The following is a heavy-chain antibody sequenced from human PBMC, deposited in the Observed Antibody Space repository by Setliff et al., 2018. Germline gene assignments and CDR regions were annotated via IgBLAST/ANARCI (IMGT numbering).Heavy chain of an antibody. J-gene: IGHJ4*02. CDR1: GYTFTGYY. CDR3: ARDGGEY. CDR2: INPNSGGT. V-gene: IGHV1-2*02. Sequence: ASVKVSCKASGYTFTGYYMHWVRQAPGQGLEWMGWINPNSGGTNYAQKFQGRVTITADESTSTAYMELSSLRSEDTAVYYCARDGGEYWGQGTLVTVSS. D-gene: IGHD3-16*01.